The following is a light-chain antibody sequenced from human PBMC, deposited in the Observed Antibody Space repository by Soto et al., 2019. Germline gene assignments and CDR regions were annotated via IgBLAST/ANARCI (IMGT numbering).Light chain of an antibody. CDR1: SGHSSYA. CDR3: HTCGTGIWV. J-gene: IGLJ3*02. V-gene: IGLV4-69*01. Sequence: QSVLTQSPSASASLGASVKLTCTLSSGHSSYAIAWHQQQPEKGPRYLMKLNSDGSHSKGDGIPDRFSGSSSGAERYLTITILPDEEEADYCRHTCGTGIWVFGGGTKLTVL. CDR2: LNSDGSH.